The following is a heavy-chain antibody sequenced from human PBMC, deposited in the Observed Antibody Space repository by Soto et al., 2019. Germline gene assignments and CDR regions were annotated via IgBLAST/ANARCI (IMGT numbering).Heavy chain of an antibody. D-gene: IGHD1-7*01. V-gene: IGHV4-59*01. Sequence: QVQLQESGPGLVKPSETLSLTCTVSGGSISSYYWSWIRQPPGKGLEWIGYIYYSGSTNYNPSLKSRVTISVDTSNNQFSLKLSSVTAADTAVYYCAIGITGTTGRYYYYGMDVWGQGTTVTVSS. CDR3: AIGITGTTGRYYYYGMDV. J-gene: IGHJ6*02. CDR2: IYYSGST. CDR1: GGSISSYY.